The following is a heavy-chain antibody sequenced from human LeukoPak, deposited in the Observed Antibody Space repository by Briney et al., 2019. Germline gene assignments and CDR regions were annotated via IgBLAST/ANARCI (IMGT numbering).Heavy chain of an antibody. J-gene: IGHJ4*02. Sequence: GGSLRLSCAASGFTFSSYWMSWVRQAPGKGLEWVANIKQDGSERYYVDSVKGRFTISRDNAKNSLYLQMNSLRAEDTAVYYCARVGWRVATSNYYFGYWGQGTLVTVSS. D-gene: IGHD5-12*01. V-gene: IGHV3-7*01. CDR1: GFTFSSYW. CDR3: ARVGWRVATSNYYFGY. CDR2: IKQDGSER.